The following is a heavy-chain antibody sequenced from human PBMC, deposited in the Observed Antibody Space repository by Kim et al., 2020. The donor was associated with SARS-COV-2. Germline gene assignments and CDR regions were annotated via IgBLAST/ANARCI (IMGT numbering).Heavy chain of an antibody. Sequence: ASVKVSCKASGYTFTSYGISWVRQAPGQGLEWMGWISAYNGNTNYAQKLQGRVTMTTDTSTSTAYMELRSLRSDDTAVYYCARASYDILTGYWSVYYYYGMDVWGQGTTVTVSS. D-gene: IGHD3-9*01. CDR3: ARASYDILTGYWSVYYYYGMDV. CDR2: ISAYNGNT. V-gene: IGHV1-18*01. CDR1: GYTFTSYG. J-gene: IGHJ6*02.